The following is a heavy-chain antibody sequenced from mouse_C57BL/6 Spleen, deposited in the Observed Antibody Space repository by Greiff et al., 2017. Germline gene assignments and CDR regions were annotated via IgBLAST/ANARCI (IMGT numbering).Heavy chain of an antibody. V-gene: IGHV1-55*01. J-gene: IGHJ3*01. D-gene: IGHD1-1*01. Sequence: QVQLQQPGAELVKPGASVKMSCKASGYTFTSYWITWVKQRPGPGLEWIGDIYPGSGSTNYNEKFKSKATLTVDTSSSTAYMQLSSLTSEDSAVYYCARDYYGSSYDLAWFAYWGQGTLVTVSA. CDR2: IYPGSGST. CDR3: ARDYYGSSYDLAWFAY. CDR1: GYTFTSYW.